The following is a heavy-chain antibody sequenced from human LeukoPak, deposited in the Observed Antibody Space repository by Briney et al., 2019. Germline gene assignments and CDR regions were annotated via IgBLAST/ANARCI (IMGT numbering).Heavy chain of an antibody. CDR2: ISSSSSYI. V-gene: IGHV3-21*01. CDR1: GFTFSSYS. CDR3: ARDSITIFGVVIIPIGAFDI. Sequence: PGGTLRLSCAASGFTFSSYSMNWVRQAPGKGLEWVSSISSSSSYIYYADSVKGRFTISRDNAKNSLYLQMNSLRAEDTAVYYCARDSITIFGVVIIPIGAFDIWGQGTMVTVSS. J-gene: IGHJ3*02. D-gene: IGHD3-3*01.